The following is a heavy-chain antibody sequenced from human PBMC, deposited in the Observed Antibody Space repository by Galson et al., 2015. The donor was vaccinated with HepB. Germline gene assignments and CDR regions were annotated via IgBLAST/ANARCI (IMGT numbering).Heavy chain of an antibody. J-gene: IGHJ3*02. D-gene: IGHD3-16*02. Sequence: SVKVSCKASGYTFSSYSIAWVRQAPGQGLEWMGRINPNSGGTNYAQKFQGRVTMTRDTSISTAYMELSRLRSDDTAVYYCARGRLVVGPYDAFDIWGQGTMVTVSS. CDR1: GYTFSSYS. CDR2: INPNSGGT. CDR3: ARGRLVVGPYDAFDI. V-gene: IGHV1-2*06.